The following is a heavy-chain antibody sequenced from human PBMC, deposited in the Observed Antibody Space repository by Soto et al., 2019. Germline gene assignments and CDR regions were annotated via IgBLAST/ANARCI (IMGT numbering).Heavy chain of an antibody. Sequence: SQTLSLTCAISGDSVSSNSAAWSWIRQSPSRGLEWLGRTYYRSKWYNDYAVSVKSRITINPDTSKNQFSLQLNSVTPEDTAVYYCARVGGLGYYGMDVWGQGTTVTVSS. D-gene: IGHD2-15*01. CDR1: GDSVSSNSAA. CDR3: ARVGGLGYYGMDV. CDR2: TYYRSKWYN. V-gene: IGHV6-1*01. J-gene: IGHJ6*02.